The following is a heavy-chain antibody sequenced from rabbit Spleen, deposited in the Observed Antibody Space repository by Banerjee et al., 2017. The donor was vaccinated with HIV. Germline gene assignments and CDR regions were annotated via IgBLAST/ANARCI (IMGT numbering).Heavy chain of an antibody. D-gene: IGHD8-1*01. CDR1: GFTISSSYW. Sequence: QSLEESGGGLVKPGASLTLTCKASGFTISSSYWICWVRQAPGKGLEWIACIDGGNSDKTGYASWAKGRFTISKTSSTTVTLEMTSLTAADTATYFCARDTGSSFSSYGMDLWGPGTLVTVS. V-gene: IGHV1S40*01. J-gene: IGHJ6*01. CDR2: IDGGNSDKT. CDR3: ARDTGSSFSSYGMDL.